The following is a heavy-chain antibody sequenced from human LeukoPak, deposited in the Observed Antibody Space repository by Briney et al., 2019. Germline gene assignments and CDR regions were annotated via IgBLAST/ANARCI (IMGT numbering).Heavy chain of an antibody. J-gene: IGHJ4*02. CDR2: INHSGST. CDR1: GGSFSGYY. V-gene: IGHV4-34*01. Sequence: SETLSLTCAVYGGSFSGYYWSWIRQPPGKGLEWIGEINHSGSTNYNPSLKSRVTISVDTSKNQFSLKLSSVTAADTAVYYCATNGGYYDYVWGSYRYYYFDYWGQGTLVTVSS. CDR3: ATNGGYYDYVWGSYRYYYFDY. D-gene: IGHD3-16*02.